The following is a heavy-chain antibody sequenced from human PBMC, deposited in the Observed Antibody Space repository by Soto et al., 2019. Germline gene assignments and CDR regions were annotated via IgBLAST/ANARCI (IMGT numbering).Heavy chain of an antibody. Sequence: PSETLSLTCAVSGGSISSGGYSWSWIRQPPGKGLEWIGYMYHSGSTYYNPSLKSRVTISIDRSKNQFSLKLSSVTAADTAVYYCARDRGGVASNWFDPWGQGTLVTVSS. V-gene: IGHV4-30-2*01. CDR2: MYHSGST. D-gene: IGHD3-10*01. J-gene: IGHJ5*02. CDR1: GGSISSGGYS. CDR3: ARDRGGVASNWFDP.